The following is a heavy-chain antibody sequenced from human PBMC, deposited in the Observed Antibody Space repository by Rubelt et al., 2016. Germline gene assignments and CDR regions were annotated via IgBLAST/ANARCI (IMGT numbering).Heavy chain of an antibody. CDR2: INHSGST. Sequence: QVQLQQWGAGLLKPSETLSLTCAVYGGSFSGYYWSWIRQPPGKGLEWIGEINHSGSTNYNPSLKSLVTISVDTSKNQFSLKLSSVTAADTAVYYCARVPPPNLANFDHWGQGTLVTVSS. V-gene: IGHV4-34*01. CDR1: GGSFSGYY. D-gene: IGHD2-8*01. CDR3: ARVPPPNLANFDH. J-gene: IGHJ4*02.